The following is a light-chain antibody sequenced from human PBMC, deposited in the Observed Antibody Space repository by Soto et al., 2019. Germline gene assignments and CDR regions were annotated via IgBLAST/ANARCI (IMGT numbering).Light chain of an antibody. CDR3: CSYAPSSTYV. CDR1: SSDVGSYNL. J-gene: IGLJ1*01. CDR2: EVT. Sequence: QSALTQPASVSGSPGQSITISCTGTSSDVGSYNLVSWYQQHPGKAPKLMICEVTQRPSGVANRFSGSKSGNTASLTISGLQAEDEADYYRCSYAPSSTYVFGPGTKVTVL. V-gene: IGLV2-23*02.